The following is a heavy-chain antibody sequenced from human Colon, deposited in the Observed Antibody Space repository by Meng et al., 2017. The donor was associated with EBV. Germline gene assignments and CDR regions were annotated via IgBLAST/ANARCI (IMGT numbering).Heavy chain of an antibody. D-gene: IGHD2-8*02. V-gene: IGHV4-34*12. Sequence: QGKLQRWCAIPLKPSETLSLPCAGNGGSLSGAYWNWIRQPPGKGLEWIGEIIHGGSPSYNPSLKSRVTISIDTSKNQLSLMLSSVTAADTAVYYCARRPTGIDYWGQGTLVTVSS. CDR1: GGSLSGAY. CDR2: IIHGGSP. CDR3: ARRPTGIDY. J-gene: IGHJ4*02.